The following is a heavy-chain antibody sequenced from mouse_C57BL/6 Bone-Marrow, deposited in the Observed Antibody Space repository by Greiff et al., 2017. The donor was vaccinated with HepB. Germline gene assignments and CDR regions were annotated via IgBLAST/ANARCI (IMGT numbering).Heavy chain of an antibody. D-gene: IGHD3-2*02. CDR3: ARPGSDSYYYAMDY. CDR1: GYTFTSYW. J-gene: IGHJ4*01. V-gene: IGHV1-69*01. Sequence: QVQLQQPGAELVMPGASVKLSCKASGYTFTSYWMHWVKQRPGQGLEWIGEIDPSDSYTNYNQKFKGKSTLTVDKSSSTAYMQLSSLTSEDSAVYYCARPGSDSYYYAMDYWGQGTSVTVSS. CDR2: IDPSDSYT.